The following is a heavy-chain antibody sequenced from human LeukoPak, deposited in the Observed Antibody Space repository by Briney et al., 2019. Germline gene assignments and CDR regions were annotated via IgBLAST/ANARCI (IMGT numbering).Heavy chain of an antibody. D-gene: IGHD6-25*01. J-gene: IGHJ5*02. V-gene: IGHV3-30*18. CDR1: GFTFTSYG. CDR2: ITYDAYYK. Sequence: GGSLRLSCAASGFTFTSYGMHWVRQAPGKGLEWVALITYDAYYKYYSDSVKGRFTISSDTSKNTLYLQMNSLRAEDTAVYYCAKDPRLHWFDPWGQGTLVTVSS. CDR3: AKDPRLHWFDP.